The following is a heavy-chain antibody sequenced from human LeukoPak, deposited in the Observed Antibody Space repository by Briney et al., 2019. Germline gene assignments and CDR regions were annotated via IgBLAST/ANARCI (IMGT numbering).Heavy chain of an antibody. CDR1: GYTFTSYY. D-gene: IGHD2-2*03. CDR2: INPSGGST. V-gene: IGHV1-46*01. Sequence: GASVKVSCKASGYTFTSYYMHWVRQAPGQGLEWMGIINPSGGSTSYAQKFQGRVTMTRDTSTSTVYMELSSLRSEDTAVYYCALSGYCSSTSCYAGILAAFDIWGQGTMVTVSS. CDR3: ALSGYCSSTSCYAGILAAFDI. J-gene: IGHJ3*02.